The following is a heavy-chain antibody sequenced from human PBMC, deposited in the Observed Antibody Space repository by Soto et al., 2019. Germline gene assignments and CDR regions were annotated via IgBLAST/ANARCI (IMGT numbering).Heavy chain of an antibody. CDR2: IIPIFGTA. CDR1: GGTFSSYA. V-gene: IGHV1-69*06. Sequence: SVKVSCKASGGTFSSYAISWVRQAPGQGLEWMGGIIPIFGTANYAQKFQGRVTIAADKSTSTAYMELSSLRSEDTAVYYCARVSSGGPTYYFDYWGQGTLVTAPQ. D-gene: IGHD1-1*01. J-gene: IGHJ4*02. CDR3: ARVSSGGPTYYFDY.